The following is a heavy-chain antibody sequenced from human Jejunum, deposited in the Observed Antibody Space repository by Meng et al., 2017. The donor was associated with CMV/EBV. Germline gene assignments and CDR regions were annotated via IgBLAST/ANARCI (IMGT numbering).Heavy chain of an antibody. V-gene: IGHV1-2*02. CDR1: GYTFTAYY. CDR3: AAVTYSAYNDFDY. D-gene: IGHD5-12*01. CDR2: VYPPSGVT. J-gene: IGHJ4*02. Sequence: CKASGYTFTAYYFHWVRQAPGQGLEWMGWVYPPSGVTEYARRFQGRVTMTRDTSITTAYMELSRLTSDDTALYYCAAVTYSAYNDFDYWGQGTLVTVSS.